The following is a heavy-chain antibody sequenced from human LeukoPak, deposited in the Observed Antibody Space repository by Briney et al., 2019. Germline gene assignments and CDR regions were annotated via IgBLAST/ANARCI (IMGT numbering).Heavy chain of an antibody. Sequence: GGSLRLSCAASGLSFSDHWIHWVRQASGRGLEWVGLIRNKPNSYTTVYAASVKGRFTISRDDSKNTAYLQMNSLKAEDTAVYYCTRQECSGGSCSYVDFWGQGTLVTVSS. CDR2: IRNKPNSYTT. CDR1: GLSFSDHW. D-gene: IGHD2-15*01. CDR3: TRQECSGGSCSYVDF. J-gene: IGHJ4*02. V-gene: IGHV3-73*01.